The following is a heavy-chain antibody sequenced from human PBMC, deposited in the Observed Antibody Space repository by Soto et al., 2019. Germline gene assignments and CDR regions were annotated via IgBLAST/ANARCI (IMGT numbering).Heavy chain of an antibody. J-gene: IGHJ4*02. CDR2: MFYGVST. CDR1: ASSINSSGYY. CDR3: ARLPSRHLVDY. D-gene: IGHD3-3*02. Sequence: PSETLSLTCTVSASSINSSGYYWGCLRQPPGKGLEWIGSMFYGVSTYYNPSLKSRVTVSVDTSKNQFSLNLRSVTAADTAVYYCARLPSRHLVDYWGQGTLVTVSS. V-gene: IGHV4-39*01.